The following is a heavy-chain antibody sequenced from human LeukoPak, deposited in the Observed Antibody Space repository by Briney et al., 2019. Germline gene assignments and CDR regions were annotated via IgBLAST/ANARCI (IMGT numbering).Heavy chain of an antibody. CDR2: IYYSGSA. V-gene: IGHV4-59*01. D-gene: IGHD2-15*01. J-gene: IGHJ6*03. Sequence: KTSETLSLTCYVSGGPIFAGYWSWIRQPPGKGLEWIGYIYYSGSANYNPSLKSRITISVHTSKNDFSLKLSSVTAADTAVYYCARTTEGYCRGSTCYYYYYYMNVWGKGTTVIISS. CDR3: ARTTEGYCRGSTCYYYYYYMNV. CDR1: GGPIFAGY.